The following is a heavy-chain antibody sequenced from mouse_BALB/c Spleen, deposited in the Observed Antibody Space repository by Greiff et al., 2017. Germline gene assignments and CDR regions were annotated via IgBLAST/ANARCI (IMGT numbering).Heavy chain of an antibody. J-gene: IGHJ4*01. D-gene: IGHD2-10*02. Sequence: EVQRVESGGGLVKPGGSLKLSCAASGFTFSDYYMYWVRQTPEKRLEWVATISDGGSYTYYPDSVKGRFTISRDNAKNNLYLQMSSLKSEDTAMYYCARGGYGNYPYAMDYWGQGTSVTVSS. CDR1: GFTFSDYY. V-gene: IGHV5-4*02. CDR3: ARGGYGNYPYAMDY. CDR2: ISDGGSYT.